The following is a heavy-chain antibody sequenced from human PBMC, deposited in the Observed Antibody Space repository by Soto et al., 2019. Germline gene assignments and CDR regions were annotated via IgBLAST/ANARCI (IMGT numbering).Heavy chain of an antibody. J-gene: IGHJ4*02. CDR1: GFTFSSYS. CDR3: ARDIWQWSTPPEMTTNLEVYYFDY. V-gene: IGHV3-21*01. D-gene: IGHD6-19*01. Sequence: EVQLVESGGGLVKPGGSLRLSCAASGFTFSSYSMNWVRQAPGKGLEWVSSISSSSSYIYYADSVKGRFTISRDNAKKSLYLQMNSLRAEDTAVYYCARDIWQWSTPPEMTTNLEVYYFDYWGQGTLVTVSS. CDR2: ISSSSSYI.